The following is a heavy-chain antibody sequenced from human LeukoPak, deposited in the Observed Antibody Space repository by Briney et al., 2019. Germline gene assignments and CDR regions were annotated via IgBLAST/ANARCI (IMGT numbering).Heavy chain of an antibody. D-gene: IGHD3-10*01. J-gene: IGHJ6*04. CDR3: ARLKYGSGSYTYYYYGMDV. CDR2: IYPGDSDT. V-gene: IGHV5-51*01. Sequence: GESLKISCKGSGYSFTSHWIGWVRQMPGKGLEWMGIIYPGDSDTRYSPSFQGQVTISADKSISTAYLQWSSLKASDTAMYYCARLKYGSGSYTYYYYGMDVWGKGTTVTVSS. CDR1: GYSFTSHW.